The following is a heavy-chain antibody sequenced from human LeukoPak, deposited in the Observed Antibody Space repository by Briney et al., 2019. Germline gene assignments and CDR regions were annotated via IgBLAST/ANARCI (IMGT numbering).Heavy chain of an antibody. J-gene: IGHJ1*01. V-gene: IGHV3-30*18. D-gene: IGHD6-13*01. Sequence: GGYLRLSCAASGFTFSSYGMHWVRQAPGKGLEWVAVISYDGSNKYYADSVKGRFTISRDNSKNTLYLQMNSLRAEDTAVYYCAKDRGPSYSSSWGSFQHWGQGTLVTVSS. CDR3: AKDRGPSYSSSWGSFQH. CDR2: ISYDGSNK. CDR1: GFTFSSYG.